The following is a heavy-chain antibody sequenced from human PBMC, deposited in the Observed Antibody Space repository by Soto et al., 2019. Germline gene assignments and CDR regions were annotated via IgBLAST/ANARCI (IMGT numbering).Heavy chain of an antibody. D-gene: IGHD2-2*01. CDR1: GFTFSSYS. CDR2: ISSSSSYI. J-gene: IGHJ6*03. Sequence: EVQLVESGGGLVKPGGSLRLSCAASGFTFSSYSMNWVRQAPGKGLEWVSSISSSSSYIYYADSVKGRFTISRDNAKNSLYMQMNSLRAEDTAVYYCARDLGVPAALYYYYMDVWGKGTTVTVSS. V-gene: IGHV3-21*01. CDR3: ARDLGVPAALYYYYMDV.